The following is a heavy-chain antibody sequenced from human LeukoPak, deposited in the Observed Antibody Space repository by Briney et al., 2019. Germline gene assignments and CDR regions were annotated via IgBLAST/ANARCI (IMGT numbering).Heavy chain of an antibody. J-gene: IGHJ4*02. CDR1: GFVFSNYW. V-gene: IGHV3-7*01. CDR2: IKEDGGET. Sequence: GGSLRLSCVASGFVFSNYWMGWVRQAPGKGLEWVANIKEDGGETYVDSVKGRFTISRDNAKNSLDLQMNSLRDEDTAVYYCARRKEVQTTFDYWGQGTLVTVSS. CDR3: ARRKEVQTTFDY. D-gene: IGHD4/OR15-4a*01.